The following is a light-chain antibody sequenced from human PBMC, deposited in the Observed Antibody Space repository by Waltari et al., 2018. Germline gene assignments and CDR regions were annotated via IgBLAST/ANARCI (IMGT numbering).Light chain of an antibody. CDR3: LSYTTRISFV. V-gene: IGLV2-23*02. CDR1: SNDLGNSTH. Sequence: QPALTQPAPVSGSPGQSTTISCTGPSNDLGNSTHVSWYQQHPGKPPRLIISEVTGRPSGVSDRFSGSKSGNTASLTISGLQAEDEADYYCLSYTTRISFVFGGGTKLSVL. CDR2: EVT. J-gene: IGLJ2*01.